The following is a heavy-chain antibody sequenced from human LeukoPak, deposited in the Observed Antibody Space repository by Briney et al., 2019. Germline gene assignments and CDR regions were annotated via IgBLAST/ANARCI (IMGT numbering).Heavy chain of an antibody. Sequence: GGSLRLSCAASGFTFSSYGMHWVRQAPGKGLEWVAFIRYDGSNKYYADSVKGRFTISRDNSKNTLYLQMNSLRAEDTAVYYCAKEPGIAVPGIDYWGQGTLVTVSS. J-gene: IGHJ4*02. D-gene: IGHD6-19*01. CDR2: IRYDGSNK. CDR3: AKEPGIAVPGIDY. V-gene: IGHV3-30*02. CDR1: GFTFSSYG.